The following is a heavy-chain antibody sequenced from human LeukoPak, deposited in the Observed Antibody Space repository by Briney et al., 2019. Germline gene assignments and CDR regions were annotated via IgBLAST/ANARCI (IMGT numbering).Heavy chain of an antibody. V-gene: IGHV1-2*02. D-gene: IGHD3-22*01. CDR3: ASTLGHYDSSGVVDY. CDR1: GYTFTGYY. CDR2: INANSGGT. Sequence: ASVKVSCKASGYTFTGYYMHWVRQAPGQGLEWMGWINANSGGTNYAQKFQGRVTMTRDTSISTAYMELSRLRSDDTAVYYCASTLGHYDSSGVVDYWGQGTLVTVSS. J-gene: IGHJ4*02.